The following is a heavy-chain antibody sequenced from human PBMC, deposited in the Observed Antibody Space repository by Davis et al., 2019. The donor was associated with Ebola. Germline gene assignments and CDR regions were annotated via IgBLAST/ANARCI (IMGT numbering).Heavy chain of an antibody. CDR1: GGSFSGYY. J-gene: IGHJ6*02. CDR3: ARDLFYYGSGSYSRNYYYYGMDV. Sequence: SETLSLTCAVYGGSFSGYYWSWIRQPPGKGLEWIGEINHSGSTNYNPSLKSRVTISVDTSKNQFSLKLSSVTAADTAVYYCARDLFYYGSGSYSRNYYYYGMDVWGQGTTVTVSS. D-gene: IGHD3-10*01. CDR2: INHSGST. V-gene: IGHV4-34*01.